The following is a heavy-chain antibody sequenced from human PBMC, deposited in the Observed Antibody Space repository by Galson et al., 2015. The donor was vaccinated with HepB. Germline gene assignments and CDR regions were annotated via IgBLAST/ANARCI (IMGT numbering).Heavy chain of an antibody. V-gene: IGHV3-74*01. CDR3: AREFVAVAGRNSDSFDI. CDR2: INSDGTYV. J-gene: IGHJ3*02. CDR1: GFTFSSYW. Sequence: SLRLSCAASGFTFSSYWMHWVRQVPGKGLVWVSRINSDGTYVNYADSGQGRFTIPRDNAKNTLTLRMDSLRVEDTAVYYCAREFVAVAGRNSDSFDIWGQGTLVTVSS. D-gene: IGHD6-19*01.